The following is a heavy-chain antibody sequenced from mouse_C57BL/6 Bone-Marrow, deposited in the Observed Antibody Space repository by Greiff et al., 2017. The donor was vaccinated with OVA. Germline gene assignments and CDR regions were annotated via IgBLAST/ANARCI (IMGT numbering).Heavy chain of an antibody. CDR3: TTDFLITTVVAGGAYYFDY. Sequence: EVQLQQSGAELVGPGASAKWSGPAPGSNIKASYSHGWRRRPEQGLDWIGRSGPEDGDTEYAPKFQGKATMTADTSSNTAYLQLSSLTSEDTAVYYCTTDFLITTVVAGGAYYFDYWGQGTTLTVSS. D-gene: IGHD1-1*01. V-gene: IGHV14-1*01. J-gene: IGHJ2*01. CDR1: GSNIKASY. CDR2: SGPEDGDT.